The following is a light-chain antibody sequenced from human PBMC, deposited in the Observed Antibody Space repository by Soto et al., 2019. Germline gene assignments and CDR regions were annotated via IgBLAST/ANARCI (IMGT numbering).Light chain of an antibody. CDR3: QQYGSSRT. J-gene: IGKJ1*01. Sequence: EVVLTRSPGTLSLSPGERATLSCRASQSVSSSYLAWYQQKPGQAPRLLIYGASSRATGIPDRFSGSGSGTDFTLTISRLEPEDFAVYYCQQYGSSRTFGQGTKV. CDR1: QSVSSSY. V-gene: IGKV3-20*01. CDR2: GAS.